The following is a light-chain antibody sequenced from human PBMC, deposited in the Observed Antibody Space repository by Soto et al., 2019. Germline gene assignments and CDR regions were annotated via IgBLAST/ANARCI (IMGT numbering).Light chain of an antibody. Sequence: QSALTQPASVSGSPGQSITISCTGTSSDVGGFNYVSWYQQHPDKAPKLIIYVVSNRPSGVSNRFSGSKSGNTASLTLSGLLAEDEADYYCSSYTSSDAPYVFGTGTKVTVL. V-gene: IGLV2-14*01. CDR1: SSDVGGFNY. CDR3: SSYTSSDAPYV. CDR2: VVS. J-gene: IGLJ1*01.